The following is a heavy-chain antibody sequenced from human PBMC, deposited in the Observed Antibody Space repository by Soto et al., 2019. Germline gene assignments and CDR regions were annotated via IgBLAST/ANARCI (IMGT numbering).Heavy chain of an antibody. V-gene: IGHV4-31*03. CDR2: IYYSGST. J-gene: IGHJ6*04. CDR3: ARDRGGVVVPAAPNYYYYCMDV. D-gene: IGHD2-2*01. Sequence: SETLSLTCTVSGGSISSGGYYWSWIRQHPGKGLEWIGYIYYSGSTYYNPSLKSRVTISVDTSKNQFSLKLSSVTAADTAVYYCARDRGGVVVPAAPNYYYYCMDVPGKATMLTLSS. CDR1: GGSISSGGYY.